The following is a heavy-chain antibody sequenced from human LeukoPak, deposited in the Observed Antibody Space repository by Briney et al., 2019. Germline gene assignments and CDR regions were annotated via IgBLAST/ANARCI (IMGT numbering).Heavy chain of an antibody. CDR1: GFTFSSYS. V-gene: IGHV3-21*01. Sequence: GGSLRLSCAASGFTFSSYSMNWVRQAPGKGLEWVSSISSSSSYIYYADSVKGRFTISRDNAKNSLYLQMNSLRAEDTAVYYCARGGNWNYVRPDWFDSWGQGTLVTVSS. D-gene: IGHD1-7*01. J-gene: IGHJ5*01. CDR2: ISSSSSYI. CDR3: ARGGNWNYVRPDWFDS.